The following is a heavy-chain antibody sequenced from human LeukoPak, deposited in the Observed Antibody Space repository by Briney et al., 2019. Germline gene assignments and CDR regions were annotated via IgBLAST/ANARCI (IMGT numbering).Heavy chain of an antibody. CDR3: ASGRTYYDFWSGRSLIDY. CDR2: LRYDGSNK. Sequence: GGSLRLFCAASGFTFSSYRMHRVRQAPGKGLEWVAFLRYDGSNKYYADSVKRRFTISRDNSKNTLYLQMNSLRAEDTAVYYCASGRTYYDFWSGRSLIDYWGQGTLVTVYS. CDR1: GFTFSSYR. V-gene: IGHV3-30*02. J-gene: IGHJ4*02. D-gene: IGHD3-3*01.